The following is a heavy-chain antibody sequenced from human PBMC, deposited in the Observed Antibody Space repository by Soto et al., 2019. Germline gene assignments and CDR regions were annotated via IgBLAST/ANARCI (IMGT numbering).Heavy chain of an antibody. CDR1: GLTLSNVW. V-gene: IGHV3-15*01. CDR2: ITTKNQGATT. Sequence: EVHLVESGGGLVKPGEYLRLSCAASGLTLSNVWMNWVRQAPGKGLEWVARITTKNQGATTDYAAPVKGRFTISRDNSTNVVYLQMNSLKTEDTGVYYCADIAVSHTGDYWGQGTLVTVSS. D-gene: IGHD6-19*01. CDR3: ADIAVSHTGDY. J-gene: IGHJ4*02.